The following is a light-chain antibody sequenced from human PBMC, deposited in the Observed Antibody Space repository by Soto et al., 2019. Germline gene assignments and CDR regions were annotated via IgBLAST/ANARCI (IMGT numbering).Light chain of an antibody. J-gene: IGLJ1*01. Sequence: QSALTQPASVSGSPGQSITISCTGTSSDVGGYNYVSWYQQHPGKAPKLMIYEVSNRPSGVPDRFSGSKSGNTASLTISGLQAEDEADYYCCSYAGSYTSPFVFGTGTKVTVL. CDR2: EVS. CDR1: SSDVGGYNY. V-gene: IGLV2-11*01. CDR3: CSYAGSYTSPFV.